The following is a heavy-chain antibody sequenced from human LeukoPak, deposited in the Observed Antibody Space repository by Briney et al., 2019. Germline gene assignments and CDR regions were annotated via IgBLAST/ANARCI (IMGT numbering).Heavy chain of an antibody. V-gene: IGHV4-31*03. CDR2: IYYTGYT. CDR1: GDSINSGGYY. D-gene: IGHD3-10*01. J-gene: IGHJ6*02. Sequence: SGTLSLTCTVSGDSINSGGYYWSWIRQHPGKGLEWIGFIYYTGYTYSNPSLKSRFAISLDTSKNQFSLKLNSVTAADTAVYCCARDPGGFGELFGTSGLDVWGQGTTVLVSS. CDR3: ARDPGGFGELFGTSGLDV.